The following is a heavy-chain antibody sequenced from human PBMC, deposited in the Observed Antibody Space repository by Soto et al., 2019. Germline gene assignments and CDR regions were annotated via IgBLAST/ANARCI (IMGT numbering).Heavy chain of an antibody. CDR1: GFTFGTYA. J-gene: IGHJ4*02. Sequence: PGGTLRLSCAASGFTFGTYAMSWVRQAPGKGLEWVSAISDSGGSPYYADSVKGRFTISRDNSENTLYLQMNSLRAEDTAVYYSAREVYDYIWGSYPVPLRYFDYWGQGTLVTVSS. CDR2: ISDSGGSP. V-gene: IGHV3-23*01. CDR3: AREVYDYIWGSYPVPLRYFDY. D-gene: IGHD3-16*02.